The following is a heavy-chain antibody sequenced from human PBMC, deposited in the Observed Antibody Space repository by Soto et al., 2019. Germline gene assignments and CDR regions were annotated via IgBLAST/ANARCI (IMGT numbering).Heavy chain of an antibody. CDR1: GFTFSSYW. Sequence: EVQLVESGGGLVQPGGSLRLSCAASGFTFSSYWMNWVRQAPGKGLEWVAKIKQDGSEKYTVDSVKGRFTVSRDNAKNSLYLQMNSLRAEDTAIYYCASGPGYTASWSCFDCWGQGTLVSVSP. D-gene: IGHD6-13*01. V-gene: IGHV3-7*05. CDR2: IKQDGSEK. CDR3: ASGPGYTASWSCFDC. J-gene: IGHJ4*02.